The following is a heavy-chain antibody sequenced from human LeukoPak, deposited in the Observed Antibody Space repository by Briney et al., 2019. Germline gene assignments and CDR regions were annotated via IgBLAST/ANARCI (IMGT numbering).Heavy chain of an antibody. CDR3: AGGQGFLIDY. Sequence: GGSLRLSCAASGFTFSNYWMNWVRQAPGKGLEWVANIKQDGSAKYYVDSVKGRLTISRDNAKSLLYLQMNSLRAEDAAVYYCAGGQGFLIDYWGQGTLVTVSS. J-gene: IGHJ4*02. CDR1: GFTFSNYW. V-gene: IGHV3-7*01. D-gene: IGHD3-3*01. CDR2: IKQDGSAK.